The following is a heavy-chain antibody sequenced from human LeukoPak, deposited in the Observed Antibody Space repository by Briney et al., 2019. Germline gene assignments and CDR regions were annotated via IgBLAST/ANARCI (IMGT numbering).Heavy chain of an antibody. D-gene: IGHD3-22*01. J-gene: IGHJ4*02. CDR2: ISGSGGST. CDR3: ARKSRITMIVVVTNYFDY. CDR1: GFTFSSYG. Sequence: GGSLRLSCAASGFTFSSYGMHWVRQAPGKGLEWVSAISGSGGSTYYADSVKGRFTISRDNSKNTLYLQMNSLRAEDTAVYYCARKSRITMIVVVTNYFDYWGQGTLVTVSS. V-gene: IGHV3-23*01.